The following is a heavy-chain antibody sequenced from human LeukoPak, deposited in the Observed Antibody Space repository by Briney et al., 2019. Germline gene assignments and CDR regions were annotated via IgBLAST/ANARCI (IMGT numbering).Heavy chain of an antibody. V-gene: IGHV3-23*01. CDR1: GFTFSSDA. Sequence: GGSLRLSCAASGFTFSSDAMSWGRQAPGKGLEWVSAISGSGGSTYYADSVKGRFTISRDNSKNTLYLQMNSLRAEDTAVYYCAKRSSYCSSTSCRGVYYYYMDVWGKGTTVTVSS. CDR2: ISGSGGST. CDR3: AKRSSYCSSTSCRGVYYYYMDV. D-gene: IGHD2-2*01. J-gene: IGHJ6*03.